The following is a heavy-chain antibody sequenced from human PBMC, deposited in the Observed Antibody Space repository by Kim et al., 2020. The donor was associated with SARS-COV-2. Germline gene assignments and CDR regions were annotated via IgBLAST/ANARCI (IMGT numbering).Heavy chain of an antibody. J-gene: IGHJ6*02. CDR1: GFPFNNFE. Sequence: GGSLRLSCAASGFPFNNFEMNWVRQAPGQGLEWLSYINNNGFTIYYADSVKGRFTVSRDNAKNSLYLQMNSLRADDTAIYFCARAPQTYCYGLDVWGQGTAVTVSS. CDR3: ARAPQTYCYGLDV. CDR2: INNNGFTI. V-gene: IGHV3-48*03.